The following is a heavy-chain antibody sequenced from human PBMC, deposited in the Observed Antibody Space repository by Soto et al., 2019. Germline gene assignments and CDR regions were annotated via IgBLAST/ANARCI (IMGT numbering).Heavy chain of an antibody. J-gene: IGHJ6*02. CDR3: ARSGRIAVAEPADYYGMDV. CDR1: GGSISSSSYY. D-gene: IGHD6-19*01. Sequence: QLQLQESGPGLVKPSETLSLTCTVSGGSISSSSYYWGWIRQPPGKGLEWIGSIYYSGSTYYNPSLKSRVTISVDTSKNQFSLKLSSVTAADTAVYYCARSGRIAVAEPADYYGMDVWGQGTTVTVSS. V-gene: IGHV4-39*01. CDR2: IYYSGST.